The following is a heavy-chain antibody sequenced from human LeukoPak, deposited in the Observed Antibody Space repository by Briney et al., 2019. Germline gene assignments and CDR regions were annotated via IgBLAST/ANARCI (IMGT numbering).Heavy chain of an antibody. CDR3: AKNGDRGAYCTGGTCYPYFYYYMDV. V-gene: IGHV3-23*01. D-gene: IGHD2-15*01. J-gene: IGHJ6*03. CDR2: VSSTGGTT. Sequence: GGSLRLSCAASGFTFSSYAMSWVRQAPGKGLEWVSSVSSTGGTTYYADSVKGRFTISRDNSKNTLYLQMNSLRAEDTAIYYCAKNGDRGAYCTGGTCYPYFYYYMDVWGKGTTVTI. CDR1: GFTFSSYA.